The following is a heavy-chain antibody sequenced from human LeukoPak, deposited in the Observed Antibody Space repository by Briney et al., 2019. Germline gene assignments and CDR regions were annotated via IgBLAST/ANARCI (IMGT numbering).Heavy chain of an antibody. CDR2: INPNSGGT. V-gene: IGHV1-2*06. D-gene: IGHD6-19*01. CDR1: GYTLTGYY. J-gene: IGHJ4*02. CDR3: ARGSYSSGWYGPGVDY. Sequence: ASVKVSCQASGYTLTGYYIHWVRQAPGQGLEWMGRINPNSGGTNYAQKFQGRVTMTRDTSISTVYMELSRLRSDDTAVYHCARGSYSSGWYGPGVDYWGQGTLVTVSS.